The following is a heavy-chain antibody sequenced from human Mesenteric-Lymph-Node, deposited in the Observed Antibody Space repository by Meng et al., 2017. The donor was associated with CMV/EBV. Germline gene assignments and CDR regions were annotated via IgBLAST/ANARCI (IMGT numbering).Heavy chain of an antibody. D-gene: IGHD2-21*02. CDR2: IYSGTTST. CDR1: GFTFSSYA. J-gene: IGHJ6*02. Sequence: GGSLRLSCAASGFTFSSYAMSWVRQAPGKGLEWVSVIYSGTTSTYYADSVKGRFTISRDNSKNTLYLQMNSLRAEDAAVYYCAKTAGMNYYSYAMDVWGQGTTVTVSS. V-gene: IGHV3-23*03. CDR3: AKTAGMNYYSYAMDV.